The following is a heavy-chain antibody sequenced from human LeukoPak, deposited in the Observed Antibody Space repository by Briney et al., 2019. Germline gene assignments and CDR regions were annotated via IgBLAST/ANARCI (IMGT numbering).Heavy chain of an antibody. Sequence: SETLSLTCAVSGGSISPYHWTWIRQPPGKGLVWIGYISYSGSTNYNPSLKSRVTISIDTSKSQFSLKLSSVTAADTAVYYCARHLDYYGSGSYEYWGQGTLVTVSS. J-gene: IGHJ4*02. CDR3: ARHLDYYGSGSYEY. D-gene: IGHD3-10*01. CDR1: GGSISPYH. V-gene: IGHV4-59*08. CDR2: ISYSGST.